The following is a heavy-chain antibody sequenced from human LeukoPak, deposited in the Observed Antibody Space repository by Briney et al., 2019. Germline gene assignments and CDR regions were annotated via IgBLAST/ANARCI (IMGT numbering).Heavy chain of an antibody. D-gene: IGHD3-22*01. J-gene: IGHJ4*02. CDR3: ARAPRIGSGYCYRKDCFDY. Sequence: GASVTVSCTASGYTFTSYDINWVRQATGQGLEWMGWMNPNSGNTGYAQKFQGRVTMTRNTSINTAYMELSSLRSEDTAVYYCARAPRIGSGYCYRKDCFDYWGQGTLVTVSA. CDR2: MNPNSGNT. V-gene: IGHV1-8*01. CDR1: GYTFTSYD.